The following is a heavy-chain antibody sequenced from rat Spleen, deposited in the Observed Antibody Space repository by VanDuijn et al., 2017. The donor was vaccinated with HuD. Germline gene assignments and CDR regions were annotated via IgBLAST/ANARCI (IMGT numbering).Heavy chain of an antibody. J-gene: IGHJ2*01. CDR3: VRLHYYDFDY. V-gene: IGHV2-4*01. CDR1: YG. D-gene: IGHD1-6*01. CDR2: IWSGGST. Sequence: YGVSWVCQPPGKGLEWIGAIWSGGSTDYNSALKSRLSISRDASKNQLFLKMNSLQTDDTGTYYCVRLHYYDFDYWGQGVMVTVSS.